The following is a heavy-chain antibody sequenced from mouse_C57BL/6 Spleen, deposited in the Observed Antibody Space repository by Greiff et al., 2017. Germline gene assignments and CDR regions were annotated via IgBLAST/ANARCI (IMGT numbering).Heavy chain of an antibody. V-gene: IGHV3-6*01. CDR2: ISYDGSN. CDR3: ARGRPDYFDY. J-gene: IGHJ2*01. CDR1: GYSITSGYY. Sequence: EVKLVESGPGLVKPSQSLSLTCSVTGYSITSGYYWNWIRQFPGNKLEWMGYISYDGSNNYNPSLKNRISITRDTSKNQFFLKLNSVTTEDTATYYCARGRPDYFDYWGQGTTLTVSS.